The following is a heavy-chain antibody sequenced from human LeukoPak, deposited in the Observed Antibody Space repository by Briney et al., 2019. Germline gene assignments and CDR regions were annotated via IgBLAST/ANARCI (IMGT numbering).Heavy chain of an antibody. CDR3: AIDGSYGQFDY. V-gene: IGHV3-74*01. CDR2: INSDGSST. D-gene: IGHD1-26*01. J-gene: IGHJ4*02. Sequence: GGSLRLSCAASGFTFSSYWMHWVRQAPGKGLVWVSRINSDGSSTTYADSVKGRFTISRDSAKNTLYLQMNSLRAEDTAVYYCAIDGSYGQFDYWGQGTLVTVSS. CDR1: GFTFSSYW.